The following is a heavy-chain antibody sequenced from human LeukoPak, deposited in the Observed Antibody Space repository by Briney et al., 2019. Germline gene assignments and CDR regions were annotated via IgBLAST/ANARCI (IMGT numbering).Heavy chain of an antibody. Sequence: SETLSLTCAVYGGSFSGYYWSWIRQPPGKGLEWIGEINHSGSTNYNPSLKSRVTISVDTSKNQFSLKLSSVTAADTAVYYCARGFRRYQRTFDYWGQGTLVTVSS. CDR1: GGSFSGYY. D-gene: IGHD2-2*01. V-gene: IGHV4-34*01. CDR3: ARGFRRYQRTFDY. J-gene: IGHJ4*02. CDR2: INHSGST.